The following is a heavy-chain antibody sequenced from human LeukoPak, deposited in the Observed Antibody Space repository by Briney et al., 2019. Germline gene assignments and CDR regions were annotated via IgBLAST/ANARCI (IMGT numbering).Heavy chain of an antibody. V-gene: IGHV4-39*07. CDR2: IYYSGST. CDR3: ARETGPRITIFGKSGYYYYYMDV. J-gene: IGHJ6*03. CDR1: GGSISSSSYY. D-gene: IGHD3-3*01. Sequence: PSETLSLTCTVSGGSISSSSYYWGWIRQPPGKGLEWIGSIYYSGSTYYNPSLKSRVTISVDTPKNQFSLKLSSVTAADTDVYYCARETGPRITIFGKSGYYYYYMDVWGKGTTVTVSS.